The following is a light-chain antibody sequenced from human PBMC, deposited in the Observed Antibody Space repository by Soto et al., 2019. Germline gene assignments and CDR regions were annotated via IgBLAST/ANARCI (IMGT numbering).Light chain of an antibody. CDR3: SSYTTISTLV. J-gene: IGLJ2*01. CDR2: EVS. V-gene: IGLV2-14*01. CDR1: SSDVGGYNY. Sequence: QSVLTQPASVSGSPGQSITISCTGTSSDVGGYNYVSWYQKHPGRAPKLMIYEVSNRPSGVSNRFSGSKSGNTASLTISGLQAEDEADYYCSSYTTISTLVFGGGTKLTVL.